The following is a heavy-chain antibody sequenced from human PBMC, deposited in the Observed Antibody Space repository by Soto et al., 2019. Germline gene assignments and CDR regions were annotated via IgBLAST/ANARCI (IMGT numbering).Heavy chain of an antibody. CDR1: GFTFSSYA. Sequence: QVQLVESGGGVVRPGRSLRLSCAASGFTFSSYAMHWVRQAPGKGLEWVAVISYDGSNKYYADSVKGRFTISRDNSKNTLYLQMNSLRAEDTAVYYCAAGSGSYPFDYWGQGTLVTVSS. D-gene: IGHD1-26*01. CDR3: AAGSGSYPFDY. V-gene: IGHV3-30-3*01. CDR2: ISYDGSNK. J-gene: IGHJ4*02.